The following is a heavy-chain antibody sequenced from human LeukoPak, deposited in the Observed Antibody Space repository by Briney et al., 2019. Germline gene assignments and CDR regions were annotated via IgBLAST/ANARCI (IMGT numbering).Heavy chain of an antibody. J-gene: IGHJ6*03. V-gene: IGHV1-58*02. CDR2: IVVGSSDT. D-gene: IGHD2-15*01. Sequence: SVKVSCKASGFAFSSSAMQWMRQARGQRLEWIGWIVVGSSDTKYAQKLQERVTITRDMSTSTAYMELSSLRSEDTAVYYCAAGSSYSLYYYYNMDVWGKGTTVTVSS. CDR1: GFAFSSSA. CDR3: AAGSSYSLYYYYNMDV.